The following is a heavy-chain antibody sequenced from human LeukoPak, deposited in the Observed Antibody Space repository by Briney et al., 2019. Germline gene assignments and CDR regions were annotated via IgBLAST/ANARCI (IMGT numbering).Heavy chain of an antibody. V-gene: IGHV3-66*01. D-gene: IGHD1/OR15-1a*01. CDR2: IYSGGNT. CDR3: ARAWNTGWFDP. Sequence: PGGSPRLSCAASGFTVSSNYMSWVRQAPGKGLEWVSVIYSGGNTYYADSVKGRFTISRDNSKNTLYLQMNSLRAEDTAVYYCARAWNTGWFDPWGQGTLVTVSS. J-gene: IGHJ5*02. CDR1: GFTVSSNY.